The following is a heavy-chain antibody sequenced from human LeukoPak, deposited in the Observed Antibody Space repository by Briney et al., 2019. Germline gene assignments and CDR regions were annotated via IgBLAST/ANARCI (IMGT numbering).Heavy chain of an antibody. V-gene: IGHV1-69*01. D-gene: IGHD7-27*01. CDR2: IIPIFGTA. CDR3: ARGGDNWGNYGPG. CDR1: GGTFSSYA. J-gene: IGHJ4*02. Sequence: VASVKVSCKASGGTFSSYAISWVRQAPGQWLEWMGGIIPIFGTANYAQKFQGRVTITADESTSTAYMELSSLRSEDTAVYYCARGGDNWGNYGPGWGQGTLVTVSS.